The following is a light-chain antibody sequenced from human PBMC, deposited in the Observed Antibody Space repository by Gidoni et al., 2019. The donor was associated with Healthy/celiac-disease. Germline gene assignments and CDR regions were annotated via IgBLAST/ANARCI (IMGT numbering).Light chain of an antibody. CDR2: PAS. J-gene: IGKJ4*01. V-gene: IGKV1-39*01. CDR3: QQSYRTPLT. Sequence: DIQLTKSPSPLSASVGDRVTITCRASQSISSYLNWYQQKPGKAPKLLIYPASSLQSGVPSRFSSIGSGTYFTLTISSLRPEDFATYYGQQSYRTPLTFGGGTKVEIK. CDR1: QSISSY.